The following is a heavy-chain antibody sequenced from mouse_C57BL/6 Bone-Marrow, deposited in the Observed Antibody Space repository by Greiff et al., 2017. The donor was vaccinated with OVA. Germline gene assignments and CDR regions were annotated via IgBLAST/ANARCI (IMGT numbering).Heavy chain of an antibody. CDR3: ARRGKTAQATFWFAY. J-gene: IGHJ3*01. CDR2: IDPNSGGT. V-gene: IGHV1-72*01. CDR1: GYTFTSYW. D-gene: IGHD3-2*02. Sequence: VQLQQPGAELVKPGASVKLSCKASGYTFTSYWMHWVKQRPGRGLEWIGRIDPNSGGTKYNEKFKSKATLTVDKPSSTAYMQLSSLTSEDSAVYDCARRGKTAQATFWFAYWGQGTLVTVSA.